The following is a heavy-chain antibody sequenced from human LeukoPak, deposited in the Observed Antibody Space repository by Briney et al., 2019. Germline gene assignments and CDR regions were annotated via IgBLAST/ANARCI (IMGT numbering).Heavy chain of an antibody. CDR1: GASISSGTYY. D-gene: IGHD1-26*01. V-gene: IGHV4-61*09. CDR3: ARDVIV. J-gene: IGHJ4*02. Sequence: SETLSLTCTVSGASISSGTYYWNWIRQSAGKGLEWIGHIDITGSTNYNPSLKSRVTISVDTSKNQFSLRLSSVTAADTAVYYCARDVIVWGQGTLATVSS. CDR2: IDITGST.